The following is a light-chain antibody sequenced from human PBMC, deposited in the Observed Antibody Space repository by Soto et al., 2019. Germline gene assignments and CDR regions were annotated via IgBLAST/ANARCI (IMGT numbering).Light chain of an antibody. Sequence: EIVLTQSPGTLSLSPGERATLSCRAGQSSSKYLAWYQQKPGQAPRVLIYGTSSRATGIPDRFSGSGSGSEFTLTISRLEPEDFAVYYCQQYGNLPWTFGQGTKVEIK. CDR3: QQYGNLPWT. J-gene: IGKJ1*01. CDR2: GTS. CDR1: QSSSKY. V-gene: IGKV3-20*01.